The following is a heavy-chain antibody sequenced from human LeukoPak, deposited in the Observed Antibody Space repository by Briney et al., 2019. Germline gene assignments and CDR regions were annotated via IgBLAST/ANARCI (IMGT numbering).Heavy chain of an antibody. CDR2: FDPEDGET. V-gene: IGHV1-24*01. J-gene: IGHJ4*02. CDR1: GYTLTELS. Sequence: ASVKVSCKVSGYTLTELSMRWVRQAPGKGLEWMGGFDPEDGETIYAQKFQGRVTMTEDTSTDTAYMELSSLRSEDTAVYYCATITMVRGVRPPDDYWGQGTLVTVSS. D-gene: IGHD3-10*01. CDR3: ATITMVRGVRPPDDY.